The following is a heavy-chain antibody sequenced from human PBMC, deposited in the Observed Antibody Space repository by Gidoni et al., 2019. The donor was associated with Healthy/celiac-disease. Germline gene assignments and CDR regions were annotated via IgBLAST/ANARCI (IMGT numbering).Heavy chain of an antibody. CDR1: GFTFSSYA. J-gene: IGHJ4*02. CDR2: ISGSGGST. D-gene: IGHD3-22*01. CDR3: AKIETYYYDSSGSLFDY. V-gene: IGHV3-23*01. Sequence: EVQLLESGGGLVQPGGSLRLSCAASGFTFSSYAMSWVRQAPGKGLEWVSAISGSGGSTYYADSVKGRFTISRDNSKNTLYLQMNSLRAEDTAVYYCAKIETYYYDSSGSLFDYWGQGTLVTVSS.